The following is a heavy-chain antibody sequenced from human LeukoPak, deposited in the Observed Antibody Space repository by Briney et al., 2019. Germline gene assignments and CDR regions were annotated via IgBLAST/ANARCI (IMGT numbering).Heavy chain of an antibody. J-gene: IGHJ6*02. V-gene: IGHV2-70*11. CDR2: IDWDDDK. CDR3: ARTLAAAATGYYYYGMDV. CDR1: GFSLSTSGMC. Sequence: SGPALVKPTQTLTLTCTFSGFSLSTSGMCVSWIRQPPGKALEWLARIDWDDDKYYSTSLKTRLTISKDTSKNQVVLTMTNMDPVDTATYYCARTLAAAATGYYYYGMDVWGQGTTVTVSS. D-gene: IGHD6-13*01.